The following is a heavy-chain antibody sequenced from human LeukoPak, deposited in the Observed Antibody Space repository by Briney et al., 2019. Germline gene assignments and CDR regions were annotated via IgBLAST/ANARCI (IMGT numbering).Heavy chain of an antibody. CDR2: IRSTANGYAT. D-gene: IGHD3-10*01. Sequence: GGSLRLSCAASGFTFSSYAMSWVRQASGKGLEWAGRIRSTANGYATAYAASVKGRFTISRDDSKNTAYLQMDSLKTEDTAVYYCTRNYYGSGSYADFDYWGQGTLVTVSS. CDR3: TRNYYGSGSYADFDY. V-gene: IGHV3-73*01. CDR1: GFTFSSYA. J-gene: IGHJ4*02.